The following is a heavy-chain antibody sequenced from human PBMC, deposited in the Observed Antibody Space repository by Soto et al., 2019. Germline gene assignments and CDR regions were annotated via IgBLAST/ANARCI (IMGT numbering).Heavy chain of an antibody. V-gene: IGHV3-23*01. J-gene: IGHJ6*02. D-gene: IGHD3-9*01. Sequence: GGSLRLSCAASGFTFSSYAMSWVRQAPGKGLEWVSAISGSGGSTYYADSVKGRFTISRDNSKNTLYLQMNSLRAEDTAVYYCAKVVYYDILTGYYREQRYYYGMDVWGQGTTVTVSS. CDR3: AKVVYYDILTGYYREQRYYYGMDV. CDR2: ISGSGGST. CDR1: GFTFSSYA.